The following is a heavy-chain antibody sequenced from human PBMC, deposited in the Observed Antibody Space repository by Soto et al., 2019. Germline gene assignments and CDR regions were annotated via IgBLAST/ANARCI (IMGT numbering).Heavy chain of an antibody. V-gene: IGHV4-39*02. D-gene: IGHD6-13*01. Sequence: QLQLQESGPGLVKPSETLSLTCTVSGGSISSSSYYWGWIRQPPGKGLEWIGSIYYSGSTYYNPSLKSRVTISVDTSKNQFSLKLSSVTAADTAVYYCAREYSALNLFDPWGQGTLVTVSS. CDR3: AREYSALNLFDP. CDR2: IYYSGST. CDR1: GGSISSSSYY. J-gene: IGHJ5*02.